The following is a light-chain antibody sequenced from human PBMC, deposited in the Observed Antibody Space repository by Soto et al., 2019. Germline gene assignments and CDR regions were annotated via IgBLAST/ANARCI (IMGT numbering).Light chain of an antibody. CDR1: SSNIGSTY. CDR2: RNN. V-gene: IGLV1-47*01. CDR3: AAWDDSMSVL. Sequence: QSVLTQPPSASGTPGQRVTISCSGSSSNIGSTYVYWYQQLPGTAPKLLIYRNNQRPSGVPDRFSGSKSGTSASLAISGIRSEDEADYYCAAWDDSMSVLFGGGTKLTVL. J-gene: IGLJ2*01.